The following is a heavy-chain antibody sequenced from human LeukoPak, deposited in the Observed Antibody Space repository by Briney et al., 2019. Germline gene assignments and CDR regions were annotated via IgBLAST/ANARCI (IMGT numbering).Heavy chain of an antibody. Sequence: GGSLRLSCTASGFTFSNYWMSWVRQAPGKGPEWVANIKQDGSEKYSLDSLKGRFTISRDNAKRSLYLQMNSLRAEDTAVYYCARYQGGGWDVWGQGTLVTVSS. CDR3: ARYQGGGWDV. CDR2: IKQDGSEK. V-gene: IGHV3-7*01. CDR1: GFTFSNYW. D-gene: IGHD6-19*01. J-gene: IGHJ4*02.